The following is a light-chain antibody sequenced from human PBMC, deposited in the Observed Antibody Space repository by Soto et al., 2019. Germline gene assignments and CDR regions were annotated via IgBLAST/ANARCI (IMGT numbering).Light chain of an antibody. Sequence: QSALTQPASVSGSPGQSITISCTGTCSDVGAYNYVSWYQQHPGKAPKLMVYEVSHRPSGVSNRFSGSKSGNTASLTISGLQAEDEGDYYCGSSTSSSTLVVFGGGTKLTVL. V-gene: IGLV2-14*01. CDR1: CSDVGAYNY. CDR3: GSSTSSSTLVV. CDR2: EVS. J-gene: IGLJ2*01.